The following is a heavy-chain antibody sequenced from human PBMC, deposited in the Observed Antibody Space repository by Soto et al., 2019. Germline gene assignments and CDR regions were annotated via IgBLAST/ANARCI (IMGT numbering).Heavy chain of an antibody. CDR1: GGSISSSSYY. V-gene: IGHV4-39*01. J-gene: IGHJ6*02. CDR2: IYYSGST. D-gene: IGHD5-18*01. Sequence: PSETLSLTCTVSGGSISSSSYYWGWIRQPPGKGLEWIGSIYYSGSTYYNPSLKSRVTISVDTSKNQFSLKLSSVTAADTAVYYCARHTEDTAKVKRVDYYYYGMDVWGQGTTVTVSS. CDR3: ARHTEDTAKVKRVDYYYYGMDV.